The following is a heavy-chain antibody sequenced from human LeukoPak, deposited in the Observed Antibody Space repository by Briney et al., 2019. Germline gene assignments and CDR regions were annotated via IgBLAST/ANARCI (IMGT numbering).Heavy chain of an antibody. V-gene: IGHV3-30-3*01. CDR2: ISYDGSNK. CDR3: ARGLSSGSYSRLNAFDI. J-gene: IGHJ3*02. D-gene: IGHD1-26*01. Sequence: GGSLRLSCAASGFTFSSYAMHWVRQAPGKGLEWVAVISYDGSNKYYADSVKGRFTISRDNSKNTLYLQMNSLRAEDTAVYYCARGLSSGSYSRLNAFDIWGQGTLVTVSS. CDR1: GFTFSSYA.